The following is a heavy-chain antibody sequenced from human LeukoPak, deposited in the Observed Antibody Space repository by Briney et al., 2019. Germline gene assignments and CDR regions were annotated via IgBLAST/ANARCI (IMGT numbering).Heavy chain of an antibody. J-gene: IGHJ6*03. CDR3: SRGYCSGGSCYSPLYYYYYYMDV. V-gene: IGHV4-39*07. D-gene: IGHD2-15*01. CDR2: IFYRGGT. Sequence: SETLSLTCTVSGDSISSSSNYWGWIRQPPGKGLEWIGSIFYRGGTYYNPSLKSRVTILVDTSKNQFSLKLSSVTAADTAVYYCSRGYCSGGSCYSPLYYYYYYMDVWGKGTTVTVSS. CDR1: GDSISSSSNY.